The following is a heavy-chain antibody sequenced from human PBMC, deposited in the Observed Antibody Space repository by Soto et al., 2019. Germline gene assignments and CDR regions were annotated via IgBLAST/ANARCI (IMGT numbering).Heavy chain of an antibody. CDR3: ARCHYYDVYYFDY. Sequence: QVQLVQSGAEVKKPGSSVKVSCKASGGTFSSYAISWVRQAPGQGLEWMGGIIPIFGTANYAQKFQGRVTITADESTSTAYMAVSSLGYEDTAVYSWARCHYYDVYYFDYWGQGSLVTVSS. V-gene: IGHV1-69*01. J-gene: IGHJ4*02. CDR1: GGTFSSYA. D-gene: IGHD3-22*01. CDR2: IIPIFGTA.